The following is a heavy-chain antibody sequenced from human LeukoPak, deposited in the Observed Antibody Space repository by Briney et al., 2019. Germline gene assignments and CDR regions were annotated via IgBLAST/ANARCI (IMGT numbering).Heavy chain of an antibody. D-gene: IGHD4-17*01. V-gene: IGHV3-7*03. CDR3: ARHPATVTPWYFDY. J-gene: IGHJ4*02. Sequence: GGSLRLSCAASGFTFSSYWMTWVRQAPGKGLEWAANIKQDGSEKYYVDSVKGRFTISRDNAKNSLYLQMNSLRAEDTAVYYCARHPATVTPWYFDYWGQGTLVTVSS. CDR1: GFTFSSYW. CDR2: IKQDGSEK.